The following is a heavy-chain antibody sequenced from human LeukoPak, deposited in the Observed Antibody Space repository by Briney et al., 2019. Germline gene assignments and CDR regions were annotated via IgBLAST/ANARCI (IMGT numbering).Heavy chain of an antibody. Sequence: ASVKVSCKASGYTFTGYYMHWVRQAPGQGLEWMGGINPNSGGTNYAQKFQGRVTMTRDTSISTAYMEVSSLRSDDTAVYYCASGFGGSGSLTKIFDYWGQGTLATVSP. V-gene: IGHV1-2*02. D-gene: IGHD3-10*01. J-gene: IGHJ4*02. CDR1: GYTFTGYY. CDR2: INPNSGGT. CDR3: ASGFGGSGSLTKIFDY.